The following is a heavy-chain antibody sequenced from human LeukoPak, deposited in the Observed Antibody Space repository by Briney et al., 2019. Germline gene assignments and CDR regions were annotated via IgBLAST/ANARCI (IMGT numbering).Heavy chain of an antibody. D-gene: IGHD3-16*01. CDR1: GGSFSGYY. J-gene: IGHJ4*02. Sequence: SSETLSLTCAVYGGSFSGYYWNWIRQPPGKGLEWIGEINHSGSIHYNPSLKSRATISGDSSNNQFTLKLSSVTAADTAIYYCARVGYDYLWGSERDHWGQGTLVIVSS. CDR2: INHSGSI. V-gene: IGHV4-34*01. CDR3: ARVGYDYLWGSERDH.